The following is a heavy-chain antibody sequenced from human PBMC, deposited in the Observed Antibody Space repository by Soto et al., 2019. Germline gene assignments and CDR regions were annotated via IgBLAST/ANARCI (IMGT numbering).Heavy chain of an antibody. CDR1: GFTFSSYS. CDR2: ISSSSSYI. Sequence: EVLLVESGGGLVKPGGSLRLSCAASGFTFSSYSMNWVRQAPGKGLEWVSSISSSSSYIYYGDSVKGRFTISRDNAKNSLYLQMNSLRAEDTAVYYCARGLPDGSGQYCDYWGQGTLVTVSS. J-gene: IGHJ4*02. CDR3: ARGLPDGSGQYCDY. V-gene: IGHV3-21*01. D-gene: IGHD3-10*01.